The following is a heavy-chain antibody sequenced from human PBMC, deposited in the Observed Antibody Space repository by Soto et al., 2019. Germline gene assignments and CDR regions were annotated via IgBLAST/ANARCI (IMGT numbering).Heavy chain of an antibody. Sequence: GGSLRLSCAASGFTFSNAWMNWVRQAPGKGLEWVGRIKSKTDGGTTDYAAPVKGRFTISRDDSKNTLYLQMNSLKTEDTAVYYCTTDLEQQLDPVWEKYGMDVWGQGTTVTVSS. J-gene: IGHJ6*02. V-gene: IGHV3-15*07. CDR1: GFTFSNAW. D-gene: IGHD6-13*01. CDR2: IKSKTDGGTT. CDR3: TTDLEQQLDPVWEKYGMDV.